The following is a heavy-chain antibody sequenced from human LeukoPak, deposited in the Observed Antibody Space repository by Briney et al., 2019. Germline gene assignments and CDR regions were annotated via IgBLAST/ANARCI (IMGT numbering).Heavy chain of an antibody. Sequence: ASVKVSCKASGGTFSSYAISWVRQAPGQGLEWMGGIIPIFGTANYAQRFQGRVTITADKSTSTAYMELSSLRSEDTAVYYCASGGDTIPFDIWGQGTMVTVSS. V-gene: IGHV1-69*06. CDR2: IIPIFGTA. CDR1: GGTFSSYA. D-gene: IGHD3-3*01. J-gene: IGHJ3*02. CDR3: ASGGDTIPFDI.